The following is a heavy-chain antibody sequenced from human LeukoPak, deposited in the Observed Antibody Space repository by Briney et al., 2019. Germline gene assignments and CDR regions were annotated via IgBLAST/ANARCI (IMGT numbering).Heavy chain of an antibody. J-gene: IGHJ4*02. CDR1: GFTFSSYG. Sequence: GGSLRLSCAASGFTFSSYGMHWVRQAPGKGLEWVAFIRYDGSNKYYADSVKGRFTISRDNSKNTLYLQMNSLRAEDTAMYYCAKDFTGIAVAENNWGQGTLVTVSS. D-gene: IGHD6-19*01. CDR2: IRYDGSNK. V-gene: IGHV3-30*02. CDR3: AKDFTGIAVAENN.